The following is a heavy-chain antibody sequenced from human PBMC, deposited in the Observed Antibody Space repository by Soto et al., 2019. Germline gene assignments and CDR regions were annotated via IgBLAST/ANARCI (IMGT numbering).Heavy chain of an antibody. CDR2: INAGNGNT. V-gene: IGHV1-3*01. Sequence: ASVKVSCKASGYTFTSYAMHWVRQAPGQRLEWMGWINAGNGNTKYSQKFQGRVTITRDTSASTAYMELSSLRSEDTAVYYCARDRIGCSSTSCYSWIQLWLPWFDPWGQGTLVTVSS. CDR1: GYTFTSYA. CDR3: ARDRIGCSSTSCYSWIQLWLPWFDP. J-gene: IGHJ5*02. D-gene: IGHD2-2*01.